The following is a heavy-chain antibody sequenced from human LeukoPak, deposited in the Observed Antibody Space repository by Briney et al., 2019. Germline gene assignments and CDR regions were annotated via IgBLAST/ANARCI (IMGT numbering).Heavy chain of an antibody. CDR2: MRNKANSYTT. CDR3: ARVRLGAPTRVFDH. V-gene: IGHV3-72*01. Sequence: GRCLRLSCAASGFTFSDHYMDWVRQAPGKGLEWIGRMRNKANSYTTEYAASVKGRFTVSRDDSTNSLYLQMNSLRNEDTALYYCARVRLGAPTRVFDHWGQGTLVTVSS. CDR1: GFTFSDHY. J-gene: IGHJ4*02. D-gene: IGHD1-26*01.